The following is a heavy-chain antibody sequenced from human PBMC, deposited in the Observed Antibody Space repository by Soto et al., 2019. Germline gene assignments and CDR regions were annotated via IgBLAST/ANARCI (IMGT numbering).Heavy chain of an antibody. J-gene: IGHJ4*02. CDR1: GGSVSSGSYY. D-gene: IGHD2-15*01. V-gene: IGHV4-61*01. CDR3: ARGFCGGGNCYYFDN. Sequence: SETLSLTCTVSGGSVSSGSYYWSWIRQPPGKGLEWIGYIYYSGSTNYNPTLKSRVTISVDTSKNQFSLKLNSVTAADAAVYYCARGFCGGGNCYYFDNWGQGALVTVSS. CDR2: IYYSGST.